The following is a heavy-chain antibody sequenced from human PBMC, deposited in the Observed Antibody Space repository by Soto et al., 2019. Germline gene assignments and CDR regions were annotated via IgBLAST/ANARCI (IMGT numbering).Heavy chain of an antibody. CDR2: ITPFNGDV. V-gene: IGHV1-45*02. J-gene: IGHJ4*02. Sequence: QMQLVQSGAEVKKTGSSVTVSCKALGNTFTYRYLHWVRQAPGQALEWMGWITPFNGDVHYAQKSQERVTITRDRSINTAYMQMSSLRPEDTAMYFCAGGGAGSGPFTWELPDHWGQGTLVTVSS. D-gene: IGHD1-26*01. CDR1: GNTFTYRY. CDR3: AGGGAGSGPFTWELPDH.